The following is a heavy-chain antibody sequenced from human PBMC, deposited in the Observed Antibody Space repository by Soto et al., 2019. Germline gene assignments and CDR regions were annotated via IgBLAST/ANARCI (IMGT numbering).Heavy chain of an antibody. CDR1: AFTFSSYG. CDR2: ISYDGREK. CDR3: AKEGYSAVRPTLGYYFHY. Sequence: QVQLVESGGGVVQPGRSLRLSCVASAFTFSSYGRHWVRQAPGKGLEWVAVISYDGREKYYADSVKGRFTISRDNSQNTLYVQMSSLRADVTAVYYCAKEGYSAVRPTLGYYFHYWGQGTLVSVSS. V-gene: IGHV3-30*18. J-gene: IGHJ4*02. D-gene: IGHD6-6*01.